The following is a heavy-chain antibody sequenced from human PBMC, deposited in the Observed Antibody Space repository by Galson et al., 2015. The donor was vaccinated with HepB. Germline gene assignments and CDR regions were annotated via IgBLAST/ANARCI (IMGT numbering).Heavy chain of an antibody. CDR3: ARALTNSYYEYIWGSTPYYFDY. D-gene: IGHD3-16*01. Sequence: SLRLSCAASGFTFSSYWMSWVRQAPGKGLEWVANIKQDGSEKYYADSVKGRFTISRDNAKNSLYLQMNSLRAEEKAVYYCARALTNSYYEYIWGSTPYYFDYWGQGTLVTVSS. CDR2: IKQDGSEK. V-gene: IGHV3-7*04. J-gene: IGHJ4*02. CDR1: GFTFSSYW.